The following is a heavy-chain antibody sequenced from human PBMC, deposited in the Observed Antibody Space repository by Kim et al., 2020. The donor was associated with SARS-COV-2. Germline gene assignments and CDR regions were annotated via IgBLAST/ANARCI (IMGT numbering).Heavy chain of an antibody. V-gene: IGHV4-34*01. CDR2: INHSGST. CDR3: ARAVYFDWFGY. Sequence: SETLSLTCAVYGGSFSGYYWSWIRQPPGKGLEWIGEINHSGSTNYNPSLKSRVTISVDTSKNQFSLKLSSVTAADTAVYYCARAVYFDWFGYWGQGTLVTVSS. J-gene: IGHJ4*02. CDR1: GGSFSGYY. D-gene: IGHD3-9*01.